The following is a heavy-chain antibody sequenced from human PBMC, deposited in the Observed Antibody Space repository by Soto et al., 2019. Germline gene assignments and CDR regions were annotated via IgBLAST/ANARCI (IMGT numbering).Heavy chain of an antibody. CDR2: IIPIFGTA. V-gene: IGHV1-69*01. J-gene: IGHJ6*02. Sequence: QVQLVQSGAEVKKPGSSVKVSSKASGGTFSSYAISWVRQAPGQGLEWMGGIIPIFGTANYAQKFQGRVTITADESTSTAYMELSSLRSEDTAVYYCAAMVRGVIAPGMDVWGQGTTVTVSS. CDR1: GGTFSSYA. D-gene: IGHD3-10*01. CDR3: AAMVRGVIAPGMDV.